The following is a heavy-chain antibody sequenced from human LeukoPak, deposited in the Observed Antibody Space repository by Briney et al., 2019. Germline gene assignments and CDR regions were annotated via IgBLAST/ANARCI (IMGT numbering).Heavy chain of an antibody. CDR3: ARDPASITMIVVAPRYFDY. V-gene: IGHV1-69*04. Sequence: PWASVKVSCKASGGTFSSYAISWVRQAPGQGLEWVGRIIPILGIANYAQKFQGRVTITADKSTSTAYMELSSLRSEDTAVYYCARDPASITMIVVAPRYFDYWGQGTLVTVSS. CDR2: IIPILGIA. CDR1: GGTFSSYA. D-gene: IGHD3-22*01. J-gene: IGHJ4*02.